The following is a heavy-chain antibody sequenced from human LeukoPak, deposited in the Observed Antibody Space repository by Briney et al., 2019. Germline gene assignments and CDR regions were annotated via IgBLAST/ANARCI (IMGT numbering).Heavy chain of an antibody. V-gene: IGHV5-51*01. CDR3: ARHTVTTGGFDY. Sequence: GESLKISCKGSGYSFTSYWIGWVRQMPGEGLEWMVIIYPGDSDTRYSPSFQGQVTISADKSISTAYLQWSSRRASDPAMYYCARHTVTTGGFDYWGQGTLVTVSS. CDR2: IYPGDSDT. D-gene: IGHD4-17*01. CDR1: GYSFTSYW. J-gene: IGHJ4*02.